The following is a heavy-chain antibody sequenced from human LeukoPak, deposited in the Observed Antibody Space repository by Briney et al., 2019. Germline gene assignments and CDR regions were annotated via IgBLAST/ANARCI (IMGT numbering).Heavy chain of an antibody. V-gene: IGHV3-23*01. CDR3: AKSSYYDTSGSYREYYFDY. CDR1: GFTFSSYA. Sequence: GGSLRLSCAASGFTFSSYAMSWVRQAPGKGLEWVSGISGSGGSTYYVDSVKGRFTISRDNSKNTLYLQMNSLRAEDTALYYCAKSSYYDTSGSYREYYFDYWGQGALVTVSS. J-gene: IGHJ4*02. D-gene: IGHD3-22*01. CDR2: ISGSGGST.